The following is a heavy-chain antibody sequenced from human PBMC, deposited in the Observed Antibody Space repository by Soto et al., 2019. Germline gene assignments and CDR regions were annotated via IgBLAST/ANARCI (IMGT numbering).Heavy chain of an antibody. CDR2: ISGSGGST. Sequence: SLRLSCAASGFTFSSYAMSWVRQAPGKGLGWVSAISGSGGSTYYADSVKGRFTISRDNSKNSLYLQMNSLRAEDTAVYYCAKKARVGGFSRLYYYYGMDVWGQGTTVTVSS. V-gene: IGHV3-23*01. J-gene: IGHJ6*02. D-gene: IGHD6-6*01. CDR1: GFTFSSYA. CDR3: AKKARVGGFSRLYYYYGMDV.